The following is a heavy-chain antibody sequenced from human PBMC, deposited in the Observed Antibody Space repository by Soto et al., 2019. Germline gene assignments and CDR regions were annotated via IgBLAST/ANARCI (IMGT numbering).Heavy chain of an antibody. Sequence: QVQLVQSGAEVKKPGSSVKVSCKASGGTFSNYPISWVRQDPGQGLEWMGGIIPIFGTVNYAQKFQGRVTITADESTSTASMELSSLRSEDTAVYYCARGNHRWLQLWYFDLWGRGTLVTVSS. J-gene: IGHJ2*01. V-gene: IGHV1-69*12. CDR2: IIPIFGTV. CDR1: GGTFSNYP. CDR3: ARGNHRWLQLWYFDL. D-gene: IGHD5-12*01.